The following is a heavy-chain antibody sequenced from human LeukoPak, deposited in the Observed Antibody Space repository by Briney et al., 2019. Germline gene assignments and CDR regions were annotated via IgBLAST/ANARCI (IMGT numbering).Heavy chain of an antibody. CDR1: GYTFTSYY. Sequence: ASVKVSCKASGYTFTSYYMHWVRQAPGEGLEWMGIINPSGGSTSYAQKLQGRVTMTTDTSTSTAYMELRSLRSDDTAVYYCARDSDPTYDFWSGYYPYYFDYWGQGTLVTVSS. J-gene: IGHJ4*02. V-gene: IGHV1-46*01. CDR2: INPSGGST. D-gene: IGHD3-3*01. CDR3: ARDSDPTYDFWSGYYPYYFDY.